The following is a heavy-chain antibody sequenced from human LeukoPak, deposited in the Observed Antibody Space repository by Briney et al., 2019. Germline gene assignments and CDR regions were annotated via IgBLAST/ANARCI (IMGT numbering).Heavy chain of an antibody. V-gene: IGHV3-74*01. CDR3: ARDYAVGESFDI. J-gene: IGHJ3*02. CDR2: VTSDGSST. D-gene: IGHD3-16*01. CDR1: GFTFSSYG. Sequence: GRSLRLSCAASGFTFSSYGMHWVRQAPGEGLVWVSRVTSDGSSTSHADSVKGRFTISRDNAKNTLYLQMNSLRAEDTAVYYCARDYAVGESFDIWGQGTLVTVSS.